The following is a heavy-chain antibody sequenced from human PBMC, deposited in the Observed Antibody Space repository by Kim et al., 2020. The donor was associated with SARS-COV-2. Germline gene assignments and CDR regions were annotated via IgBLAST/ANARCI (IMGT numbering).Heavy chain of an antibody. J-gene: IGHJ6*02. Sequence: GGSLRLSCAASGFTVSSNYLSWVRQAPGKGLEWVSVIYSGGSTYYADSVMGRFTISRDNSKNTLYLQMNSLITEDTTVYYCAREGAASMDVCGQGSTVTV. CDR3: AREGAASMDV. CDR1: GFTVSSNY. D-gene: IGHD6-25*01. V-gene: IGHV3-53*01. CDR2: IYSGGST.